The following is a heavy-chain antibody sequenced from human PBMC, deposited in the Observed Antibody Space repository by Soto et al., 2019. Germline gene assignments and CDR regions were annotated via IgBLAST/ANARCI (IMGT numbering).Heavy chain of an antibody. CDR2: IKQDGSEK. J-gene: IGHJ3*02. V-gene: IGHV3-7*01. CDR1: GFIFSSYW. Sequence: PGGSLRLSCAATGFIFSSYWMSWVRQAPGKGLEWVANIKQDGSEKYYVDSAKGRFTISRDNAKNSLHLQMNSLRAEDTAVYYCARGFNSALDIWGQGKMVNVS. CDR3: ARGFNSALDI.